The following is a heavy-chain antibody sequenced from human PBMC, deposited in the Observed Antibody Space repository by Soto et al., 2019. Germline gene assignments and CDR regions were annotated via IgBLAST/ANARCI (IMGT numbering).Heavy chain of an antibody. CDR3: AKSPSRAPYGMDV. V-gene: IGHV3-23*01. J-gene: IGHJ6*02. CDR2: ISGSVDST. D-gene: IGHD6-6*01. CDR1: GFPFSMYA. Sequence: EVQLSESGGGLVQPGGSLRLSCAASGFPFSMYAMTWVRQAPGKGLEWVSAISGSVDSTYYADSVKGRFTISRDNSKKTVYLEMNSLRVEDTAVYHCAKSPSRAPYGMDVWGQGTTVTVSS.